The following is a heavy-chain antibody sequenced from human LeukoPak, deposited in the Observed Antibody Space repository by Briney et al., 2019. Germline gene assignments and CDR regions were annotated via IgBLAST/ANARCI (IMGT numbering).Heavy chain of an antibody. D-gene: IGHD3-10*01. CDR3: ARDFGDGSGSYYSNWFDP. Sequence: ASVKVSCKASGGTFSSYAISWVRQAPGQGLGWMGKIIPIFGTANYAQNFQGRVTITADESTSTTYMELSSLRSEDTAVYYCARDFGDGSGSYYSNWFDPWGQGTLVTVSS. CDR2: IIPIFGTA. V-gene: IGHV1-69*13. CDR1: GGTFSSYA. J-gene: IGHJ5*02.